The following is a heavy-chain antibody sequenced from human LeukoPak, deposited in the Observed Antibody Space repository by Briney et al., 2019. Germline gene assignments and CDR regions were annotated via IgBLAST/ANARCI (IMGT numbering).Heavy chain of an antibody. CDR3: AKEVSRSAIFDY. V-gene: IGHV3-23*05. CDR1: GVSISRYY. J-gene: IGHJ4*02. D-gene: IGHD2-2*01. CDR2: IDSSGGTT. Sequence: ETLSLTCTVSGVSISRYYWSWVRQPPGKGLEWVSAIDSSGGTTWYADSVKGRFTISRDNSKNTLFLQMYSLRAEDSALYYCAKEVSRSAIFDYWGQGTLLTVSS.